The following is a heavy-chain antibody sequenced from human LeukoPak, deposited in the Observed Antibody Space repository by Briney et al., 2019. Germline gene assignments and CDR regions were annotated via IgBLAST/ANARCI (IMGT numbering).Heavy chain of an antibody. CDR1: GGSFSGYY. D-gene: IGHD3-10*01. J-gene: IGHJ5*02. CDR3: ARVYYGSGSYAWFDP. V-gene: IGHV4-30-4*08. CDR2: IYYSGST. Sequence: SETLSLTCAVYGGSFSGYYWSWIRQPPGKGLEWIGYIYYSGSTYYNPSLKSRVTISVDTSKNQFSLKLSSVTAADTAVYYCARVYYGSGSYAWFDPWGQGTLVTVSS.